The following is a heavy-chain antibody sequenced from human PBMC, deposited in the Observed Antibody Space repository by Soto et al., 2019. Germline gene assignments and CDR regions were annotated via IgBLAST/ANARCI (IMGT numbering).Heavy chain of an antibody. CDR1: GGSISRGDYY. D-gene: IGHD2-21*02. Sequence: QVQLQESGPGLVKPSQTLSLTCTVSGGSISRGDYYWSWIRQPPGKGLEWIGYISYRGSTYYNPSLTSRVSISIYTSQNQFSLKLSSVTAADTAVYYCARSSHFGDLSLGYWGQGTLVTVSS. CDR3: ARSSHFGDLSLGY. J-gene: IGHJ4*02. CDR2: ISYRGST. V-gene: IGHV4-31*03.